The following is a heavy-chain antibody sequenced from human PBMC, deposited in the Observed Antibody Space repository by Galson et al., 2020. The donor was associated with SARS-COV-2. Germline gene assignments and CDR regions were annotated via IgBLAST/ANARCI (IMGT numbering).Heavy chain of an antibody. Sequence: ASETLSLTCTVSGGSIRSGDYYWSWIRQPPGKGLEWLGYVYDSGSTYYNPSLQSRLTISLDTSKNQFSLRLSSVTAADTAVYYCVRENLGAFGSGDSWGQGTLVTVSS. CDR1: GGSIRSGDYY. J-gene: IGHJ5*02. D-gene: IGHD3-10*01. CDR3: VRENLGAFGSGDS. V-gene: IGHV4-30-4*01. CDR2: VYDSGST.